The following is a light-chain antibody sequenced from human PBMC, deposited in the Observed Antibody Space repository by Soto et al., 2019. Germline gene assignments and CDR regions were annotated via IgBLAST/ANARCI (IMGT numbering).Light chain of an antibody. CDR2: AAS. Sequence: DIQMTQSPSSLSASVGDRVTITCRASQGIRNDIGWYQQKPGKAPKRLIYAASALQGGVPSRFSGSGSGTEFTLTSGGLQPEDFATYYCQQNNSVPRTFGKGTKVEIK. CDR1: QGIRND. CDR3: QQNNSVPRT. V-gene: IGKV1-17*01. J-gene: IGKJ1*01.